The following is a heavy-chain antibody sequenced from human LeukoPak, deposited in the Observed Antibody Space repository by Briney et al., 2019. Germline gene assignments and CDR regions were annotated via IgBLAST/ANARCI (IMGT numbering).Heavy chain of an antibody. CDR3: AKGKDCANGVCRTFDY. D-gene: IGHD2-8*01. J-gene: IGHJ4*02. CDR2: LSANGGKT. V-gene: IGHV3-23*01. Sequence: GGSLRLSCAASGFIFGSYAMNWVRQAPGKGLEWVSILSANGGKTFYADSVKGRFTIFRDNSKNTLYLQMNSLRAEDTAVYYCAKGKDCANGVCRTFDYWGQGTLVAVSS. CDR1: GFIFGSYA.